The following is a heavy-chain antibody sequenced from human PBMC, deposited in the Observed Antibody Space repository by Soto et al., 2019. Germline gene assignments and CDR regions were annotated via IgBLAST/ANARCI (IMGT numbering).Heavy chain of an antibody. CDR3: ARAGPYDYVWGSYHFDY. CDR1: GGTFSSYA. V-gene: IGHV1-69*01. J-gene: IGHJ4*02. CDR2: IIPIFGTA. Sequence: VKVSCKASGGTFSSYAISWVRQAPGQGLEWMGGIIPIFGTANYAQKFQGRVTITADESTSTAYMELSSLRSEDTAVYYCARAGPYDYVWGSYHFDYWGQGTLVTVSS. D-gene: IGHD3-16*02.